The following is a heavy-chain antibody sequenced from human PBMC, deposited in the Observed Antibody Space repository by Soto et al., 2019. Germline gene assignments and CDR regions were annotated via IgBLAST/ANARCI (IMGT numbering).Heavy chain of an antibody. CDR3: AKDLQWLTRGYYYGMDV. J-gene: IGHJ6*02. CDR2: ISYDGSNT. V-gene: IGHV3-30*18. D-gene: IGHD6-19*01. CDR1: GFTFSGYG. Sequence: GGSLRLSCAASGFTFSGYGLHWVRQAPGKGLEWVAVISYDGSNTYYADSVKGRFTISRDNSKNTLYLQMNSLRAEDTAVYYCAKDLQWLTRGYYYGMDVWGQGTTVTVSS.